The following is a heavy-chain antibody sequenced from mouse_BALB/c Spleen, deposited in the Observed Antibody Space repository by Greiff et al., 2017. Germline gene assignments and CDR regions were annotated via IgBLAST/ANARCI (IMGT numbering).Heavy chain of an antibody. CDR3: ARSGGYDYFDY. J-gene: IGHJ2*01. CDR1: GFTFSSFG. CDR2: ISSGSSTI. V-gene: IGHV5-17*02. Sequence: EVQRVESGGGLVQPGGSRKLSCAASGFTFSSFGMHWVRQAPEKGLEWVAYISSGSSTIYYADTVKGRFTNSRDNPKNTLFLQMTSLRSEDTAMYYCARSGGYDYFDYWGQGTTLTVSS. D-gene: IGHD2-2*01.